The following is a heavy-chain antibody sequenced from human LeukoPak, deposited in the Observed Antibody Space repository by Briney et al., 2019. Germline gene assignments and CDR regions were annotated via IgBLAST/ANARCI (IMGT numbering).Heavy chain of an antibody. CDR2: ISYDGSNK. Sequence: GGSLRLSCAASGFTFSTYAMHWVRQAPGKGLEWVAVISYDGSNKYYADSVKGRFTISRDNSKNTLYLQMNTLRAEDTAVYYCASQPMSTNYYDSSGRPDYWGQGTLVTVSS. D-gene: IGHD3-22*01. V-gene: IGHV3-30*03. CDR3: ASQPMSTNYYDSSGRPDY. J-gene: IGHJ4*02. CDR1: GFTFSTYA.